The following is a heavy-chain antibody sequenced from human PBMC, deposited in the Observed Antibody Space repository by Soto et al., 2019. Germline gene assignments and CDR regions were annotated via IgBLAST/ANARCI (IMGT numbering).Heavy chain of an antibody. D-gene: IGHD4-17*01. V-gene: IGHV1-69*13. CDR3: AKSAPMDAGDKYYYDF. J-gene: IGHJ4*02. Sequence: SVKVPCKASGGTFSTFGISWVRQAPGQGLEWMGGIIPFFGTARYSQKFEDRITITADESTNTVYMDLRSLTSEDTAIYYCAKSAPMDAGDKYYYDFWGQGALVTVSS. CDR2: IIPFFGTA. CDR1: GGTFSTFG.